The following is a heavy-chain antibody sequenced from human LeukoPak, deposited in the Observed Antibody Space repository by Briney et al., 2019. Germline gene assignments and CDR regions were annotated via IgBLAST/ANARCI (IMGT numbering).Heavy chain of an antibody. CDR3: ARFYCSSGRCYPAGAFDI. CDR1: GYTFPSYG. Sequence: GASVKVSCTASGYTFPSYGISWVRQAPGQGLEWMGWISGDNDKRNYAQQFQGRVTMTTDTSTNTAYMDLRSLRSDETAVYYCARFYCSSGRCYPAGAFDIWGQGTTVTVSS. CDR2: ISGDNDKR. J-gene: IGHJ3*02. D-gene: IGHD2-15*01. V-gene: IGHV1-18*01.